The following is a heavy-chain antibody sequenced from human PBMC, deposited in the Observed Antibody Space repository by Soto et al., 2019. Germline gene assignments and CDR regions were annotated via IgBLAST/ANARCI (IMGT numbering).Heavy chain of an antibody. CDR1: GFTFSSYA. CDR3: VKSRGGNNLDFFD. CDR2: VRGNGDPP. J-gene: IGHJ4*02. V-gene: IGHV3-64D*06. Sequence: GSLRLSFSASGFTFSSYAMHWVRQAPVKGLEYVSGVRGNGDPPFYADSVKGRFTISRDNSKNTLYLQMSGLSADDTAVYYCVKSRGGNNLDFFDSGQGALVAVCS. D-gene: IGHD5-12*01.